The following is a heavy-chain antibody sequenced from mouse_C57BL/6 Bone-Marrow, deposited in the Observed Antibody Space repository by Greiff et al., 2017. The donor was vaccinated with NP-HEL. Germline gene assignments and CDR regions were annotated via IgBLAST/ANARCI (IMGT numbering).Heavy chain of an antibody. Sequence: EVMLVESGPGLAKPSQTLSLTCSVTGYSITSDYWNWIRKFPGNKLEYMGYISYSGSTYYNPSLKSRISITRDTSKNQYYLQLNSVTTEDTATYYCARSPLWLRRNYYAMDYWGQGTSVTVSS. J-gene: IGHJ4*01. CDR1: GYSITSDY. CDR3: ARSPLWLRRNYYAMDY. CDR2: ISYSGST. D-gene: IGHD2-2*01. V-gene: IGHV3-8*01.